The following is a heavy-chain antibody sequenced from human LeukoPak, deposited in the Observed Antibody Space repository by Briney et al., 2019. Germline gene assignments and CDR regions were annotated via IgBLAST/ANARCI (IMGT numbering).Heavy chain of an antibody. D-gene: IGHD3-10*01. Sequence: ASVKVSCKASGDTFINYAISWVRQAPGQGLEWMGWISAYNGNTNYAQKLQGRVTMTTDTSTSTAYMELRSLRSDDTAVYYCARDSITMVRGYDYWGQGTLVTVSS. CDR1: GDTFINYA. CDR2: ISAYNGNT. V-gene: IGHV1-18*01. CDR3: ARDSITMVRGYDY. J-gene: IGHJ4*02.